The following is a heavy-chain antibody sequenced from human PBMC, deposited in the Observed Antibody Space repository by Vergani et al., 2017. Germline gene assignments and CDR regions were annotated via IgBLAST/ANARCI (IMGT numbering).Heavy chain of an antibody. D-gene: IGHD3-3*01. J-gene: IGHJ3*02. CDR2: IKQDGSEK. Sequence: VQLVESGGGVVQPGRSLRLSCAASGFTFSSYWMSWVRQAPGKGLEWVANIKQDGSEKYYVDSVKGRFTISRDNAKNSLYLQMNSLRAEDTAVYYCARAFMERITIFGVALDDDAFDIWGQGTMVTVSS. CDR1: GFTFSSYW. CDR3: ARAFMERITIFGVALDDDAFDI. V-gene: IGHV3-7*01.